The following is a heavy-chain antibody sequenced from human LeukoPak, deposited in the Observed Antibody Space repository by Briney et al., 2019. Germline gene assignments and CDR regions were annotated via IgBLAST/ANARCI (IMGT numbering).Heavy chain of an antibody. J-gene: IGHJ4*02. CDR3: AKDGGSHLFDY. Sequence: KSSETLSLTCTVSGGSVSSGSYYWSWIRQPPGKGLEWIGSIYYSGSTNYNPSLKSRVTISVDTSKNQFSLKLSSVTAADTAVYYCAKDGGSHLFDYWGQGALVTVSS. CDR1: GGSVSSGSYY. D-gene: IGHD1-26*01. CDR2: IYYSGST. V-gene: IGHV4-61*01.